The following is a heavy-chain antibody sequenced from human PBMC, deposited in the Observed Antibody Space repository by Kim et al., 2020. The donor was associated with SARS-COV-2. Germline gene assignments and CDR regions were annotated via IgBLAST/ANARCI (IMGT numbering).Heavy chain of an antibody. V-gene: IGHV3-30*18. Sequence: GGSLRLSCAASGFTFSTYGMHWVRQAPGKGLEWVAVVAYDGSNTEYAESVKGRFTISKDKPKNTLYLQMNSLRTEDTAVYYCAKSGPTAAGHRDVWGQGTTVTVSS. J-gene: IGHJ6*02. D-gene: IGHD6-13*01. CDR3: AKSGPTAAGHRDV. CDR2: VAYDGSNT. CDR1: GFTFSTYG.